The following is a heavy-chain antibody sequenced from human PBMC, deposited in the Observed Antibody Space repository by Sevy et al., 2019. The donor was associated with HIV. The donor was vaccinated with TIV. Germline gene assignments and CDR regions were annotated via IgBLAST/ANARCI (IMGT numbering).Heavy chain of an antibody. V-gene: IGHV3-30*02. Sequence: GGSLRVSCAASGFTFSTYGMHWVRQAPGKGLEWVAFIRFDGSIKYYRDSVKGRLTISRDNSKNTLYLQMNSLRAEDTAVYFCAKVLHIVEIPAAIDYYYGMDVWGQGTTVTVSS. CDR3: AKVLHIVEIPAAIDYYYGMDV. CDR1: GFTFSTYG. CDR2: IRFDGSIK. J-gene: IGHJ6*02. D-gene: IGHD2-2*01.